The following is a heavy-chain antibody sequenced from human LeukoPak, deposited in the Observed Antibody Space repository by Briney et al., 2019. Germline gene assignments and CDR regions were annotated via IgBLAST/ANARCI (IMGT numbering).Heavy chain of an antibody. J-gene: IGHJ4*01. V-gene: IGHV3-33*01. CDR1: GFIYSHYG. CDR3: ARDAQRGFDYSNSLKY. Sequence: GSSLRLSCAASGFIYSHYGMHWVRQAPGKGLEWVAVIWSDGSNRFYAGSVKGRFTISRDNSQNTLFLQMNSLRAEDTAMYYCARDAQRGFDYSNSLKYWGHGTLVTVSS. CDR2: IWSDGSNR. D-gene: IGHD4-11*01.